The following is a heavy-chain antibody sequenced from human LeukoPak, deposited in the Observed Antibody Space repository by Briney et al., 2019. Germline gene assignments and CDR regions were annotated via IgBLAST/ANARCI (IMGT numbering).Heavy chain of an antibody. J-gene: IGHJ4*02. D-gene: IGHD2/OR15-2a*01. CDR1: GGSISSGGYF. V-gene: IGHV4-31*03. CDR3: ASGPNMYYFDD. CDR2: IYYSGTT. Sequence: SQTLSLTCTVSGGSISSGGYFWNWIRQHPGKGLEWIGYIYYSGTTYYNPSLKSRVSILLDTSKNQVSLKLISVTAADTAVYYCASGPNMYYFDDWGQGTLVTVSS.